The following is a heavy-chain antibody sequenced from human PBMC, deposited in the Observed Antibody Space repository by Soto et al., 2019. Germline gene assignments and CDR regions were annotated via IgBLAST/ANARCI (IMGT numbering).Heavy chain of an antibody. CDR1: SGSISSSNW. CDR3: ARFSITMVRGVILWSAFDI. J-gene: IGHJ3*02. Sequence: SETLSLTCAVSSGSISSSNWWSWVRQPPGKGLEWIGEIYHSGSTNYNPSLKSRVTISVDKSKNQFSLKLSSVTAADTAVYYCARFSITMVRGVILWSAFDIWGQGTMVNVSS. CDR2: IYHSGST. D-gene: IGHD3-10*01. V-gene: IGHV4-4*02.